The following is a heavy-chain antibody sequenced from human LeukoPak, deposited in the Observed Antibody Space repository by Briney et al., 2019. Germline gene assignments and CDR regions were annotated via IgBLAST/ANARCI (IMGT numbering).Heavy chain of an antibody. J-gene: IGHJ4*02. V-gene: IGHV3-23*01. D-gene: IGHD3-22*01. CDR3: YYYDSSGFYPQTKIDY. CDR1: GFSFSTYS. Sequence: PGGSLRHSCAGSGFSFSTYSMNWVRQAPGKGLEWVSGITGSGANTYYADSVKGRFTIPRGNSQNTLYLRMNRLRAEDTAVYYCYYYDSSGFYPQTKIDYWGRGTLVTVSS. CDR2: ITGSGANT.